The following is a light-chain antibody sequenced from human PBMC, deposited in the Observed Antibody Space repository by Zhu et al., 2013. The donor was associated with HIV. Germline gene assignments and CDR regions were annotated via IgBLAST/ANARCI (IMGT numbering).Light chain of an antibody. CDR1: QSISSY. Sequence: DIQMTQSPSSLSASVGDRVTITCQASQSISSYLNWYQQKPGKAPNLLIYAASSLQSGVPSRFSGSGSGTDFTLTISSLQPEDFATYYCQQSYFTPPWTFGQGTKAEIK. V-gene: IGKV1-39*01. CDR3: QQSYFTPPWT. CDR2: AAS. J-gene: IGKJ1*01.